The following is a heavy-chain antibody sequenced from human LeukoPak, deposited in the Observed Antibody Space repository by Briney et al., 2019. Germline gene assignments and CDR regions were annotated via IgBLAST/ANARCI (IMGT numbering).Heavy chain of an antibody. J-gene: IGHJ5*02. V-gene: IGHV3-33*08. D-gene: IGHD3-10*01. CDR2: IWYDGSNK. CDR1: GFTFSDYY. CDR3: ARDGVTMVRGVRWFDP. Sequence: GGSLRLSCAASGFTFSDYYMTWVRQAPGKGLEWVAVIWYDGSNKYYADSVKGRFTISRDNSKNTLYLQMNSLRAEDTAVYYCARDGVTMVRGVRWFDPWGQGTLVTVSS.